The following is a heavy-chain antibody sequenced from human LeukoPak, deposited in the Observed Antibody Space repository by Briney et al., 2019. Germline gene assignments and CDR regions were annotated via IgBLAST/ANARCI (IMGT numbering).Heavy chain of an antibody. D-gene: IGHD6-13*01. J-gene: IGHJ4*02. CDR1: GFTFDDYA. V-gene: IGHV3-9*01. CDR2: ISWNSGSI. CDR3: ARDSALSIAAAGTINY. Sequence: GGSLRLSCEASGFTFDDYAMYWVRQAPGKGLEWVSGISWNSGSIGYADFVKGRFTISRDNAKNSLYLQMSSLRPEDTALYYCARDSALSIAAAGTINYWGQGTLVTVSS.